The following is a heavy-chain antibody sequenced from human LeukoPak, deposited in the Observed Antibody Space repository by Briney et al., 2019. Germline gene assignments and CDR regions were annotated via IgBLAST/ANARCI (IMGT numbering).Heavy chain of an antibody. D-gene: IGHD6-19*01. CDR1: GYTFTSYA. CDR2: INAGNGNT. J-gene: IGHJ4*02. V-gene: IGHV1-3*01. Sequence: GASVKVSCKASGYTFTSYAMHWVRQAPGQRLGWMGWINAGNGNTKYSQKLQGRVTITRDTSASTAYMELSSLRSEDTAVYYCAREAAYSGWYDYWGQGTLVTVSS. CDR3: AREAAYSGWYDY.